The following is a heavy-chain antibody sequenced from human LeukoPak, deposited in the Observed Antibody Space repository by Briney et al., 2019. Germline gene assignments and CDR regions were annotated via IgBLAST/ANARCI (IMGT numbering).Heavy chain of an antibody. CDR3: ARVDIVVVPAATHYYYYMDV. CDR2: IYHSGST. J-gene: IGHJ6*03. CDR1: GGSISSGGYY. Sequence: SQTLSLTCTVSGGSISSGGYYWSWIRQPPGKGLEWIGYIYHSGSTYYNPSLKSRVTISVDRSKNQFSLKLSSVTAADTAVYYCARVDIVVVPAATHYYYYMDVWGKGTAVTVSS. D-gene: IGHD2-2*01. V-gene: IGHV4-30-2*01.